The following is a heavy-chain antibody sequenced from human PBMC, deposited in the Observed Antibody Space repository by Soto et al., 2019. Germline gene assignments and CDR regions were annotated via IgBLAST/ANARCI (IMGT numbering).Heavy chain of an antibody. CDR3: ASSTWDEEQQLHSGRYYFDY. Sequence: ETLSVPCTVSGGSISNYYWSWIRQPRGKGLEWIEYFHYSGSSMYNPSLKSRVHISVDTSNNPFSLQLCSVTAADTAVYYCASSTWDEEQQLHSGRYYFDYRGQGTLGTVSS. CDR1: GGSISNYY. CDR2: FHYSGSS. V-gene: IGHV4-59*01. J-gene: IGHJ4*02. D-gene: IGHD6-13*01.